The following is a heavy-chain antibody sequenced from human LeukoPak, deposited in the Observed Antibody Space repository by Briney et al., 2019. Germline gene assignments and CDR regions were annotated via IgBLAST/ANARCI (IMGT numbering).Heavy chain of an antibody. J-gene: IGHJ4*02. D-gene: IGHD3-10*01. CDR2: IYYSGST. CDR1: VGSISTYY. Sequence: SETLSLTCTVSVGSISTYYWNWIRQPPGKGLEWIGYIYYSGSTKYNPPLTSRVSVSIDTSKNQFSLKLTSVTAADTAVYYCARRAGTTFDYWGQGILVSVSS. V-gene: IGHV4-59*08. CDR3: ARRAGTTFDY.